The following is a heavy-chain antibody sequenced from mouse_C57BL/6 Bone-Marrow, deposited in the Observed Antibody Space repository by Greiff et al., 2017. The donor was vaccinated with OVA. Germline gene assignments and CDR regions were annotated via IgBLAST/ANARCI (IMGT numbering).Heavy chain of an antibody. CDR3: ARRDNYPFDY. V-gene: IGHV1-81*01. J-gene: IGHJ2*01. Sequence: VQLQQSGAELARPGASVKLSCKASGYTFTTYGISWVKQRTGQGLEWIGEIYPKSGNTYYNEKFKGKATLTADKSSSTAYLELRSLTSDDSAVYFCARRDNYPFDYWGQGTTLTVSS. CDR2: IYPKSGNT. D-gene: IGHD1-3*01. CDR1: GYTFTTYG.